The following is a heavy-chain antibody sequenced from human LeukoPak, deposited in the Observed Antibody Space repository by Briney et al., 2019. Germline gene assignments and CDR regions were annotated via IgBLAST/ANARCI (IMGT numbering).Heavy chain of an antibody. Sequence: GGSLRLSCAASGFTFSSYWMHWVRQAPGKGLVWVSHISRGGSGITFADSLKGRFTISRDNAKNTLYLQINSLRAEDTAMYFCARGGLWNGGTYSVDFWGQGTLVTVSS. J-gene: IGHJ4*02. V-gene: IGHV3-74*01. CDR3: ARGGLWNGGTYSVDF. D-gene: IGHD1-26*01. CDR1: GFTFSSYW. CDR2: ISRGGSGI.